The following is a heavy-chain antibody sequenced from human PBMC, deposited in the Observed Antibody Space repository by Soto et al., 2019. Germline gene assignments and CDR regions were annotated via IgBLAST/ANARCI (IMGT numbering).Heavy chain of an antibody. J-gene: IGHJ5*02. CDR3: ARDVVIVPTEKGWFDP. Sequence: QVQLVQSGAEVKRPGSSVKVSCKASGGTFKTYTISWVRQAPGQGLEWMGRIIPILDIANYAQKFQGRVTITADKSTSTAYMELSSLISEDTAVYYCARDVVIVPTEKGWFDPWGQGTLVTVSS. CDR2: IIPILDIA. V-gene: IGHV1-69*08. D-gene: IGHD2-2*01. CDR1: GGTFKTYT.